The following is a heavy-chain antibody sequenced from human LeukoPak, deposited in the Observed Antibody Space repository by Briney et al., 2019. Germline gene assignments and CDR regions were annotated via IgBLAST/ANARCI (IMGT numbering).Heavy chain of an antibody. CDR3: ARDLAVYYDSSGPGAFDI. V-gene: IGHV1-69*04. Sequence: GASVKVSCKASGGTFSSYAISWVRQAPGQGLEWMGRIIPILGIANYAQKFQGRVTITADKSTSTAYMELSSLRSEDTAVYYCARDLAVYYDSSGPGAFDIWGQGTMVTVSS. CDR1: GGTFSSYA. D-gene: IGHD3-22*01. J-gene: IGHJ3*02. CDR2: IIPILGIA.